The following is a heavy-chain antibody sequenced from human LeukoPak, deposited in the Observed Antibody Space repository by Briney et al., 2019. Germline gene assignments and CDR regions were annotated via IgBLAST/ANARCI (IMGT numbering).Heavy chain of an antibody. J-gene: IGHJ4*02. Sequence: GGSLRLSCAASGFTFSSYSMNWVRQAPGKGLEWVSSISSSSSYIYYADSVKGRFTISRDNAKNSLYLQMNSLRAEDTAVYYCAGGYSSGWSSFDYWGQGTLVTVSS. V-gene: IGHV3-21*01. CDR1: GFTFSSYS. D-gene: IGHD6-19*01. CDR3: AGGYSSGWSSFDY. CDR2: ISSSSSYI.